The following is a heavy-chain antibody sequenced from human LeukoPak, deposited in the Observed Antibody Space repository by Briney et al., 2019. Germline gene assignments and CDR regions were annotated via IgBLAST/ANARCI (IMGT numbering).Heavy chain of an antibody. CDR3: ARDGVKWELLYYFDY. D-gene: IGHD1-26*01. CDR2: ISAYNGNT. CDR1: GYTFTSYG. J-gene: IGHJ4*02. V-gene: IGHV1-18*01. Sequence: ASVKVSCKASGYTFTSYGISWVRQAPGQGLEWMGWISAYNGNTNYAQKLQGRATMTTDTSTSTAYIELRSLRSDDTAVYYCARDGVKWELLYYFDYWGQGTLVTVSS.